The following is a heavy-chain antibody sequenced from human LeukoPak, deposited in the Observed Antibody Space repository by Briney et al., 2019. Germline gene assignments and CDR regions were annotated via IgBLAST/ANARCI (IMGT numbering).Heavy chain of an antibody. D-gene: IGHD2-21*02. CDR2: IYYVGST. CDR3: ARHQVLTAEGVDY. J-gene: IGHJ4*02. V-gene: IGHV4-39*01. Sequence: PSETLSLTCTVSGGSISSSGYYWGWIRQPPGKGLEWIGNIYYVGSTCYNPSLKNRVTISVDTSKNQFSLKLSSVTAADTAVYYCARHQVLTAEGVDYWGQGTLVTVSS. CDR1: GGSISSSGYY.